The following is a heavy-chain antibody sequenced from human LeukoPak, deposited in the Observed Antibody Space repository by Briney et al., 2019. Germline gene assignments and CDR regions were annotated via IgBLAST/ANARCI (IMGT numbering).Heavy chain of an antibody. CDR2: VHLQDNT. J-gene: IGHJ4*02. CDR1: GGSISNTNW. V-gene: IGHV4-4*02. Sequence: SEPLSLTCGVSGGSISNTNWWTWVRQPPGKGLEWIGEVHLQDNTHYNPSLKSRHAISVDKSENHISLKLTSVTAADTAVYYCAREGGPYRPLDYSGQGTLVTVAS. CDR3: AREGGPYRPLDY.